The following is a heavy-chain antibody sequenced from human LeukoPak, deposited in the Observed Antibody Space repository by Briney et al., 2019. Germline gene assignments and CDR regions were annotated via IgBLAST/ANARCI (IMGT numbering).Heavy chain of an antibody. D-gene: IGHD4-17*01. Sequence: PGGSLRLSCAASGFTFSSYSMNWVRQAPGKGLEWVSSISSSSSYIYYADSVKGRFTISRDNAKNSLYLQMNSLRAEDTAVYYCARAMTTVTPPFDYWGQGTLVTVSS. CDR3: ARAMTTVTPPFDY. CDR1: GFTFSSYS. J-gene: IGHJ4*02. CDR2: ISSSSSYI. V-gene: IGHV3-21*01.